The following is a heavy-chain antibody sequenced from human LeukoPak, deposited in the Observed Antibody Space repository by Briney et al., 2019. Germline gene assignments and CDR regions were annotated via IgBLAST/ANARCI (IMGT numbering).Heavy chain of an antibody. CDR1: GYTFTSYF. J-gene: IGHJ4*02. CDR2: INPSGGST. Sequence: ASVKVSCKASGYTFTSYFMHWVRQAPGQGLEWMGIINPSGGSTSYAQKFQGRVTMTRDTSTSTVYMELSRLRSEETAGYYGERGPKSKYNWNERTDFDYWGQGTLVTVSS. V-gene: IGHV1-46*01. D-gene: IGHD1-20*01. CDR3: ERGPKSKYNWNERTDFDY.